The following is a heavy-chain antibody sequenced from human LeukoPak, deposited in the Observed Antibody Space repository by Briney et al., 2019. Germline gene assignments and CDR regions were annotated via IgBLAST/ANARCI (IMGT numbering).Heavy chain of an antibody. V-gene: IGHV3-30*02. CDR3: AKDNELGVNWNPFDY. CDR2: IRFDRSNI. CDR1: AFDFINYG. J-gene: IGHJ4*02. D-gene: IGHD1-1*01. Sequence: GGSLRLSCAASAFDFINYGMHWVRQPQARGRGWVSFIRFDRSNIYYADSVKGRFTISRDNSRNMLYLQMNSLRAEDTAMYYCAKDNELGVNWNPFDYWGQGTLVTVSS.